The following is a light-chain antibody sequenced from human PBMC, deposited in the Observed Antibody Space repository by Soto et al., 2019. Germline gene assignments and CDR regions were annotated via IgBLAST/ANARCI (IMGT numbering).Light chain of an antibody. Sequence: IVLTQSPYTLSVTPGDGATLSCRASQNVKDHLAWYQQKPGQSPRLLIYDASNRATGIPARFNGSGSGTDFTLTIASLEPEDFAVYYCQQRSNWRFGQGTRLEV. CDR2: DAS. CDR1: QNVKDH. V-gene: IGKV3-11*01. CDR3: QQRSNWR. J-gene: IGKJ5*01.